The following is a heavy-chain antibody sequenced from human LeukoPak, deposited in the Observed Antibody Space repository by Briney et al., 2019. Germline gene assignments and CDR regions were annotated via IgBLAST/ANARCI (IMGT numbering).Heavy chain of an antibody. CDR3: AISSVGYSGYESFDY. D-gene: IGHD5-12*01. V-gene: IGHV4-39*01. CDR2: IYYSGST. J-gene: IGHJ4*02. Sequence: SETLSLTCTVSGGSISSSSYYWGWIRQPPGKGLEWIGRIYYSGSTYYNPSLKSRVTISVDTSKNQFSLKLSSVTAADTAVYYCAISSVGYSGYESFDYWGQGTLVTVSS. CDR1: GGSISSSSYY.